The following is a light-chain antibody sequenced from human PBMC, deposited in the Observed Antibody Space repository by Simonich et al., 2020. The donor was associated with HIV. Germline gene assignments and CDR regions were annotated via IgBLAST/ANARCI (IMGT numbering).Light chain of an antibody. CDR2: GAS. V-gene: IGKV3-15*01. CDR1: QSVSSN. CDR3: QQYNNWPPAPMYT. J-gene: IGKJ2*01. Sequence: EIVMTQSPATLSVSPGERATLSGRASQSVSSNLAWYQQRPGQAPRLLIYGASTRATGLPARFSGSGSGTEFTLTISSMQSEDFALYYCQQYNNWPPAPMYTFGQGTKLEIK.